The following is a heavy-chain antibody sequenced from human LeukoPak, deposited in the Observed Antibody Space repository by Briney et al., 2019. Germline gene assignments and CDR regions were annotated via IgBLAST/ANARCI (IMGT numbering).Heavy chain of an antibody. J-gene: IGHJ4*02. V-gene: IGHV1-46*01. CDR1: RYTFINYY. D-gene: IGHD5-18*01. CDR3: ARELGYTQGSHFDY. Sequence: ASVKVSCKASRYTFINYYMHWVRQAPGQGLEWMGIINPSGGGTTYAQKFQGRVAMTSDTSTSTFYMELSSLRSEDTAMYYCARELGYTQGSHFDYWGQGSQVTVSS. CDR2: INPSGGGT.